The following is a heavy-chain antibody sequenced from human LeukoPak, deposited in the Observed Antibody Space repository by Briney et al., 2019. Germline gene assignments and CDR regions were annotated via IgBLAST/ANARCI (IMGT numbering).Heavy chain of an antibody. CDR2: INSDGSST. CDR3: ARDYGRSRDYGMDV. D-gene: IGHD3-10*01. Sequence: PGGSLRLSCAASGFTFSSYWMHWVRQAPGKGLVWVSRINSDGSSTTYADSVKGRFTISRDNAKNTLYLRMNSLRAEDTAVYFCARDYGRSRDYGMDVWGQGTTVTVSS. V-gene: IGHV3-74*01. J-gene: IGHJ6*02. CDR1: GFTFSSYW.